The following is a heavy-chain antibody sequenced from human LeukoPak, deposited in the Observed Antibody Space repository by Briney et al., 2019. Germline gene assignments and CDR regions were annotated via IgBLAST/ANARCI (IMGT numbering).Heavy chain of an antibody. CDR3: ARDKLDYYGMDV. J-gene: IGHJ6*02. CDR1: GGSFSGYY. V-gene: IGHV4-34*01. D-gene: IGHD4-23*01. Sequence: SETLSLTCAVYGGSFSGYYWSWIRQPPGKGLEWIGEINHSGSTNYNPSLKSRVTISVDTSKNQFSLKLSSVTAADTAVYYCARDKLDYYGMDVWGQGTTVTVSS. CDR2: INHSGST.